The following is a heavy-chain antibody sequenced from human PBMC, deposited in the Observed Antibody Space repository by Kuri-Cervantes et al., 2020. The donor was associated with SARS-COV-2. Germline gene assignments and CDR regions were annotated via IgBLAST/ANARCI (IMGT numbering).Heavy chain of an antibody. D-gene: IGHD6-13*01. CDR1: GGSISSYY. Sequence: SETLSLTCTVSGGSISSYYWSWIRRPPGKGLEWIGYIYYSGSTNYNPSLKSRVTISVDTSKNQFSLKLSSVTAADTAAYYCARGSSPTALIDYWGQGTLVTVSS. J-gene: IGHJ4*02. CDR2: IYYSGST. CDR3: ARGSSPTALIDY. V-gene: IGHV4-59*12.